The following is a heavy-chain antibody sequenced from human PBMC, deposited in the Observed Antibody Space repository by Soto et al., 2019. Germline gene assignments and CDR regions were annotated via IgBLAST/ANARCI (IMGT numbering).Heavy chain of an antibody. V-gene: IGHV1-2*04. Sequence: ASVKVSCKASGYTFTCYYMHWVRQAPGQGLEWMGWINPNSGGTNYAQKFQGWVTMTRDTSISTAYMELSRLRSDDTAVYYCARGPYCSGGSCHLNWFDPWGQGTLVTVS. CDR1: GYTFTCYY. J-gene: IGHJ5*02. CDR2: INPNSGGT. D-gene: IGHD2-15*01. CDR3: ARGPYCSGGSCHLNWFDP.